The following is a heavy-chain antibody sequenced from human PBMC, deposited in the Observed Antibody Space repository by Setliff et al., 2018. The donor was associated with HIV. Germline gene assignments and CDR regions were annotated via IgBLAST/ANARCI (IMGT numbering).Heavy chain of an antibody. D-gene: IGHD1-26*01. V-gene: IGHV4-30-4*01. J-gene: IGHJ4*02. CDR1: GGSISSGDYY. Sequence: SETLSLTCTVSGGSISSGDYYWSWIRQPPGKGLEWIGHIYYSGTTYYNPSLKSRVTLFADTSKNQFSLNLTSVTAADTAVYYCARDWGSVGASDYWGQGTLVTVSS. CDR2: IYYSGTT. CDR3: ARDWGSVGASDY.